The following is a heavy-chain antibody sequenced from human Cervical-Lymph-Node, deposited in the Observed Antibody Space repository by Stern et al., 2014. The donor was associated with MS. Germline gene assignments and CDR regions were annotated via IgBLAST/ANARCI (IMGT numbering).Heavy chain of an antibody. J-gene: IGHJ4*02. V-gene: IGHV1-69*06. CDR3: ARDLGVGPTAY. Sequence: EHLVESGAEVRKPGSSVKVSCKASGGTFSNSGISWVRQAPGQGLEWMGGIIPLFGTTNYAQKFQGRVTITADKSTGTAFLELRSLTSDDTAVYYCARDLGVGPTAYWGQGTLVTVSS. CDR1: GGTFSNSG. D-gene: IGHD1-26*01. CDR2: IIPLFGTT.